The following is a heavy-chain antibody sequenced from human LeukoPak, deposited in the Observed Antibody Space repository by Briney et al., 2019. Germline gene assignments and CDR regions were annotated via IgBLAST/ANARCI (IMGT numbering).Heavy chain of an antibody. CDR3: AGLPDPG. CDR2: INPDGSDP. V-gene: IGHV3-74*03. CDR1: GFTFSHYW. J-gene: IGHJ4*02. Sequence: GGSLRLSCAASGFTFSHYWMHLVRQAPGEGLLLVSRINPDGSDPTYADSVKGRFTISRDNAKNTLYLQMNSLRAEDSAVYFCAGLPDPGWGQGTLVTVS.